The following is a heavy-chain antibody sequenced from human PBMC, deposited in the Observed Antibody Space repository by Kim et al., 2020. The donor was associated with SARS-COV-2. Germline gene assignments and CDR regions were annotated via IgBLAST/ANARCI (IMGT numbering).Heavy chain of an antibody. V-gene: IGHV1-18*01. J-gene: IGHJ6*02. CDR3: ARGAPSYYYGMDV. Sequence: YAQKLQGRVTMTPDTSTSTAYMELRSLRSDDTAVYYCARGAPSYYYGMDVWGQGTTVTVSS.